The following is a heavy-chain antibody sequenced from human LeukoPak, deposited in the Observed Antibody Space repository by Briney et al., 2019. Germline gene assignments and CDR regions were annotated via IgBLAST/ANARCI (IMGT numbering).Heavy chain of an antibody. CDR3: ARDSTIKSGSYFGGYYYYYMDV. CDR1: GYSFVLYG. CDR2: ISTYNGNT. J-gene: IGHJ6*03. D-gene: IGHD1-26*01. Sequence: ASVKVSCKASGYSFVLYGISWVRQAPGQGPEWMGWISTYNGNTKYAQKFQGRVTMTTDTSTSTAYMELRSLRSDDTAVYYCARDSTIKSGSYFGGYYYYYMDVWGKGTTVTISS. V-gene: IGHV1-18*01.